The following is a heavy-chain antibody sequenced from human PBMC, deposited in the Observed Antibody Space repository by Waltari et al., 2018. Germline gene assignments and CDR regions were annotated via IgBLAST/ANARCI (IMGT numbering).Heavy chain of an antibody. V-gene: IGHV1-3*01. J-gene: IGHJ3*02. Sequence: QVQLVQSGAEVKKPGASVKVSCKASGYTFTSYAMHWVRQAPGQRLEWMGWINAGNGNTGYAQKFQGRVTITRNTSISTAYMELSSLRSEDTAVYYCARGQEVAFDIWGQGTMVTVSS. CDR3: ARGQEVAFDI. CDR1: GYTFTSYA. CDR2: INAGNGNT.